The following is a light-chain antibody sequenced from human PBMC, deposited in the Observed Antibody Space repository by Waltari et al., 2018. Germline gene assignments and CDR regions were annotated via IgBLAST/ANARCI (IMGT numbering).Light chain of an antibody. V-gene: IGKV3-15*01. CDR1: PSVSSN. CDR2: GAS. CDR3: QQYNNWWT. Sequence: IVMTQSPATLSVSPGERATLSCRASPSVSSNFSWYQQKPGQAPRLLIYGASTRATGIPARFSGSGSGTEFTLTISSMQSEDFAVYYCQQYNNWWTFGQGTKVEIK. J-gene: IGKJ1*01.